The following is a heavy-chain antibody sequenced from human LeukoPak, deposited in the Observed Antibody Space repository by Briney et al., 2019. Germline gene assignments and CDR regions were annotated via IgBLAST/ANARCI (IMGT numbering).Heavy chain of an antibody. V-gene: IGHV3-23*01. D-gene: IGHD3-10*01. J-gene: IGHJ4*02. CDR1: GFTFDDYG. CDR2: LRGAGITT. CDR3: AKGRDIREASGSYHKFPLDC. Sequence: GGSLRLSCAASGFTFDDYGMSWVRQAPGKGLEWVSGLRGAGITTYYADSVKGRFTISRDNSKNTLYLQMNSLGAEDTAVYYCAKGRDIREASGSYHKFPLDCWGQGTLVTVSS.